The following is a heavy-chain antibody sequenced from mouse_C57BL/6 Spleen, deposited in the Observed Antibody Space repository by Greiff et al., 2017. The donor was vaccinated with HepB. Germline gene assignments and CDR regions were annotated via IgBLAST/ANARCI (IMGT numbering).Heavy chain of an antibody. CDR1: GYSITSGYY. J-gene: IGHJ2*01. V-gene: IGHV3-6*01. Sequence: LQQSGPGLVKPSQSLSLTCSVTGYSITSGYYWNWIRQFPGNKLEWMGYISYDGSNNYNPSLKNRISITRDTSKNQFFLKLNSVTTEDTATYYCALTTVVATGYFDYWGQGTTLTVSS. CDR2: ISYDGSN. CDR3: ALTTVVATGYFDY. D-gene: IGHD1-1*01.